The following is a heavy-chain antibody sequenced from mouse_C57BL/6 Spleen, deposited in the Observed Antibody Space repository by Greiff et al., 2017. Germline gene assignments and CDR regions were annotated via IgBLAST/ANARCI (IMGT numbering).Heavy chain of an antibody. CDR2: IYPGSGST. CDR1: GYTFTSYW. Sequence: QVHVKQPGAELVKPGASVKMSCKASGYTFTSYWITWVKQRPGQGLEWIGDIYPGSGSTNYNEKFKSKATLTVDTSSSTAYMQLSSLTSEDSAVYYCARGQRSFAYWGQGTLVTVSA. D-gene: IGHD6-1*01. V-gene: IGHV1-55*01. CDR3: ARGQRSFAY. J-gene: IGHJ3*01.